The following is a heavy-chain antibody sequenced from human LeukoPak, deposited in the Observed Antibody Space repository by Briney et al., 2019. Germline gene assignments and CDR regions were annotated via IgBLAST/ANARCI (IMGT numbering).Heavy chain of an antibody. Sequence: SETLSLTCAVYGRSFSGYYWRWVRQPPGKGLEWMGEVNHSGRTSYNPSLKSRVTISADTSKNQFSLRMTSPTAADTAVYYCARISGSYFDYWGQGALVTVSS. CDR3: ARISGSYFDY. CDR2: VNHSGRT. J-gene: IGHJ4*02. CDR1: GRSFSGYY. V-gene: IGHV4-34*01. D-gene: IGHD1-26*01.